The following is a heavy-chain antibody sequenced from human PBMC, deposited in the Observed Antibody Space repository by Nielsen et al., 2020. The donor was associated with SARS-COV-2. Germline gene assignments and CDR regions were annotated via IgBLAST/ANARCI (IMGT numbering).Heavy chain of an antibody. V-gene: IGHV3-30*18. CDR1: GFTFSSYG. CDR3: AKLYYYDSKGAFDI. J-gene: IGHJ3*02. CDR2: ISYDGSNK. Sequence: GESLKISCAASGFTFSSYGMHWVRQAPGKGLEWVAVISYDGSNKYYADSVKGRFTISRDNSKNTLYLQMNSLRAEDTAVYYCAKLYYYDSKGAFDIWGQGTMVTVSS. D-gene: IGHD3-22*01.